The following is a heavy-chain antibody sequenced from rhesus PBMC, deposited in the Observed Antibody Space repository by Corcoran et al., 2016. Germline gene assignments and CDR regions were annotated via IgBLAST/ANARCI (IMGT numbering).Heavy chain of an antibody. CDR2: VDPEDVEA. J-gene: IGHJ3*01. Sequence: EVQLVQSGAEVKKPGASVKISCKASGYTFTDYYLHWVRQAPGKGLEWMGRVDPEDVEAIHAQKFQDRVTITADTSTDTAYMELSSLRSEDTAVYYCATGGAAGNRVAGDAFDCWGQGLRVTVSS. V-gene: IGHV1-111*02. CDR3: ATGGAAGNRVAGDAFDC. D-gene: IGHD6-31*01. CDR1: GYTFTDYY.